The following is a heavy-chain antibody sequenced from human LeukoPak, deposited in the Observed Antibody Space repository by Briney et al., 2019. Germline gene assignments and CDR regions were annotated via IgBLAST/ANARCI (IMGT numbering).Heavy chain of an antibody. J-gene: IGHJ6*03. D-gene: IGHD2-15*01. V-gene: IGHV4-39*01. CDR2: IYYSGST. CDR3: ARHRKVGYCSGGSCYSGIYYYYYMDV. Sequence: SETLSLTCTVSGGSISSSSYYWGWIRQPPGKGLEWIGSIYYSGSTYYNPSLKSRVTISVDTSKNQFSLKLSSVTAADTAVCYCARHRKVGYCSGGSCYSGIYYYYYMDVWGKGTTVTISS. CDR1: GGSISSSSYY.